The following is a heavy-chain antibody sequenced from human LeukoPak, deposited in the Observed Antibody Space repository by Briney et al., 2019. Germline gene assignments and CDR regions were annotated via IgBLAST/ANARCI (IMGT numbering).Heavy chain of an antibody. V-gene: IGHV3-21*06. D-gene: IGHD3-16*01. J-gene: IGHJ3*02. Sequence: SGGSLRLSCAVSGFTFSSYAMNWVRQAPGKGLEWVSSISSSGSYINYADSLKGRFTISRDNAKNSLYLQMNSLRVEDTAVYYCARAKGGFDAFDIWGQGTMVTVSS. CDR2: ISSSGSYI. CDR3: ARAKGGFDAFDI. CDR1: GFTFSSYA.